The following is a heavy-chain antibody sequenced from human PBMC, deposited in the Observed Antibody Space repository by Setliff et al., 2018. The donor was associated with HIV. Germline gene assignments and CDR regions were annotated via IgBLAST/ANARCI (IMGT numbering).Heavy chain of an antibody. V-gene: IGHV4-38-2*02. CDR1: GYSLSSASY. Sequence: ATLSLPCSVSGYSLSSASYWGWIRQSPEKGLGWIGSISLSGSTYYNPSLQSRVTISIDMSKNHFSLNLKSVTAADTAIYYCARGLTAPAAAGSWGQGMLVTVSS. J-gene: IGHJ5*02. CDR3: ARGLTAPAAAGS. CDR2: ISLSGST. D-gene: IGHD6-13*01.